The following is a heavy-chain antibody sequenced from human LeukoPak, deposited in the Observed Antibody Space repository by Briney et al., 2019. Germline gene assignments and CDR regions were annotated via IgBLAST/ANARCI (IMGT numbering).Heavy chain of an antibody. J-gene: IGHJ3*02. V-gene: IGHV3-23*01. D-gene: IGHD3-22*01. CDR1: GFTFSSYA. CDR3: ARDDRLGGYHDAFDI. Sequence: GGSLRLSCAASGFTFSSYAMSWVRQAPGKGLEWVSAISGSGGSTYYADSVKGRFTISRDNSKNTLYLQMNSLRAEDTAVYYCARDDRLGGYHDAFDIWGQGTMVTVSS. CDR2: ISGSGGST.